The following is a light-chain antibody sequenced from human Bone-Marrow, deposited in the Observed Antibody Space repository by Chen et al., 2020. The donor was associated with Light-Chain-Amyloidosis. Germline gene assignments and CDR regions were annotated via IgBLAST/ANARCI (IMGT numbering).Light chain of an antibody. V-gene: IGKV3-20*01. CDR2: GSS. J-gene: IGKJ4*01. CDR3: QQYGTSPLT. Sequence: EIVLTQSPGTLSLSPGEGANLSCRASQTISSNYLTWYQQKFGQAPRLLMYGSSSRATDIPSRVTGSGSGTDCTLTINRLEPEDFAMYYCQQYGTSPLTFGGGTKVEIK. CDR1: QTISSNY.